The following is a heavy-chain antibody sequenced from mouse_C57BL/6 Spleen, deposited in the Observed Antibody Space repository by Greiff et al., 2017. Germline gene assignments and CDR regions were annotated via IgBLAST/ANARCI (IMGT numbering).Heavy chain of an antibody. D-gene: IGHD1-1*01. CDR2: ISDGGSYT. CDR1: GFTFSSYA. J-gene: IGHJ2*01. V-gene: IGHV5-4*01. Sequence: EVQGVESGGGLVKPGGSLKLSCAASGFTFSSYAMSWVRQTPEKRLEWVATISDGGSYTYYPEHVHGRFTIYRDNAKNNLYLQMSHLKSDDTAMYYCARNSVTTVVAHFDYWGQGTTLTVSS. CDR3: ARNSVTTVVAHFDY.